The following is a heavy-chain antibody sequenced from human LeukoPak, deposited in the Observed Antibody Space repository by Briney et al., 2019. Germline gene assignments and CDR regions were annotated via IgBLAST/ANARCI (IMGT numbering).Heavy chain of an antibody. CDR1: DGSITSRDFY. J-gene: IGHJ3*01. CDR2: IYYRGTT. CDR3: ARDRGVYMGGDNDFDV. V-gene: IGHV4-39*07. Sequence: SETLSLTCSVSDGSITSRDFYWGWIRQSPGKGLEWIGSIYYRGTTYYTPSLRSRVTMSVDTSKNQFSLSLPSVTAADTAVYYCARDRGVYMGGDNDFDVWGQGTMVSVS. D-gene: IGHD2-8*02.